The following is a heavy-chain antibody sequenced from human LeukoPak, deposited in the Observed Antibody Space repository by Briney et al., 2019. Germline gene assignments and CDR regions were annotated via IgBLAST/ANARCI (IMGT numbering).Heavy chain of an antibody. J-gene: IGHJ3*02. D-gene: IGHD2-21*01. Sequence: SETLSLTCAVSGDSIGTYYWSWIRQPAGKGLEWIGRIHNSGRTDYNSSLKSRVTMSLDTSKNQVSLKVTSVTAADTAMYYCARRSVVVSAGDAFDIRGQGTMVTVSS. CDR2: IHNSGRT. CDR1: GDSIGTYY. CDR3: ARRSVVVSAGDAFDI. V-gene: IGHV4-4*07.